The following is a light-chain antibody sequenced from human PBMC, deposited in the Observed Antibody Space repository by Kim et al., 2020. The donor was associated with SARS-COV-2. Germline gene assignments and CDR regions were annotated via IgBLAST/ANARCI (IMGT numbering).Light chain of an antibody. Sequence: DIQMTQSPSTLSASVGDRVTITCRASQSISSWLAWYQQKPGKAPKLLIYKASSLESGVPSRFSGSGSGTEFTLTISSLQSDDFATYVCQQYNSDPWTFGQGTKVDIK. J-gene: IGKJ1*01. CDR3: QQYNSDPWT. V-gene: IGKV1-5*03. CDR2: KAS. CDR1: QSISSW.